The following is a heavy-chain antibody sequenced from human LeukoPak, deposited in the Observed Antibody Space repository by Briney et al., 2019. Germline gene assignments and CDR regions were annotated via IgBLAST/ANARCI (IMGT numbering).Heavy chain of an antibody. D-gene: IGHD4-17*01. V-gene: IGHV4-4*02. CDR2: IYHSGST. CDR1: GGSISSSNW. J-gene: IGHJ3*02. CDR3: ARAWYGDYGQAFDI. Sequence: SGTLSLTCAVSGGSISSSNWWSWVRQPPGKGLEWIGYIYHSGSTYYNPSLKSRVTISVDRSKNQFSLKLSSVTAADTAVYYCARAWYGDYGQAFDIWGQGTMVTVSS.